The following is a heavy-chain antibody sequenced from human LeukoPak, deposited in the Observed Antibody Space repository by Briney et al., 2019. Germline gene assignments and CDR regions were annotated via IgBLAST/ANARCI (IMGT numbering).Heavy chain of an antibody. Sequence: SETLSLTCTVSSGSISSYYWSWIRQPAGKGLEWIGRIYTSGSTNYNPSLKSRVTMSVDTSKNQFSLKLSSVTAADTAVYYCARGLTRAVAHDLGDWYFDLWGRGTLVTVSS. D-gene: IGHD6-19*01. J-gene: IGHJ2*01. CDR2: IYTSGST. CDR1: SGSISSYY. CDR3: ARGLTRAVAHDLGDWYFDL. V-gene: IGHV4-4*07.